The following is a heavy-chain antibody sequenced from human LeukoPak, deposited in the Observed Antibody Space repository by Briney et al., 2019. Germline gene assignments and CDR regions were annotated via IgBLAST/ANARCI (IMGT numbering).Heavy chain of an antibody. Sequence: KSSETLSLTCTVSGGSISSYYWSWIRQPAGKGLEWIGRIYTSGSTNYNPSLKSRVTMSVDTSKNQFSLKLSSVTAADTAVYYCARDSGYDSSGSVGFDLWGRGTLVTVSS. CDR3: ARDSGYDSSGSVGFDL. J-gene: IGHJ2*01. CDR1: GGSISSYY. V-gene: IGHV4-4*07. CDR2: IYTSGST. D-gene: IGHD3-22*01.